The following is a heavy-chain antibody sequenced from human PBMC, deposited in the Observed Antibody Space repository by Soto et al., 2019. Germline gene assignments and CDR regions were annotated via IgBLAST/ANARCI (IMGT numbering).Heavy chain of an antibody. CDR1: GFTFSSYW. J-gene: IGHJ2*01. CDR3: ASWGFIVATNFYFDH. CDR2: IKQHGNED. Sequence: EAQLVESGGGLVQPGGSLSLSCAASGFTFSSYWMSWVRQAREKGLELVDNIKQHGNEDSYGDSVKGRFTISRDNTTNAVFLQINGLRAEETAVYYCASWGFIVATNFYFDHWGRGTLGTVSS. D-gene: IGHD5-12*01. V-gene: IGHV3-7*01.